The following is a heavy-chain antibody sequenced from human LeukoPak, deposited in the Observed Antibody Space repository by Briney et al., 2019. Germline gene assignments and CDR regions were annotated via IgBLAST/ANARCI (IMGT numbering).Heavy chain of an antibody. D-gene: IGHD3-9*01. Sequence: ASAKVSCKVSGYSLIEVAMHWVRQAPGKGLEWVGSFDPEDGEDGETHYAQKFQGRVTMTEDASTDTAYMELTRLSSEDTALYYCAMTDRYAGRPFDYWGQGTLVTVSS. V-gene: IGHV1-24*01. CDR2: FDPEDGEDGET. CDR3: AMTDRYAGRPFDY. J-gene: IGHJ4*02. CDR1: GYSLIEVA.